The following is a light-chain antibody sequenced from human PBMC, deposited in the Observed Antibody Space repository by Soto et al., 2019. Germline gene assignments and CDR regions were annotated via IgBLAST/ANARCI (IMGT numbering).Light chain of an antibody. CDR1: SSDVGSYNL. J-gene: IGLJ2*01. V-gene: IGLV2-23*01. CDR2: EGS. CDR3: CSYAGSSPV. Sequence: QSALTQPASVSGSPGQSITISCNGTSSDVGSYNLVSWYQQHPGKAPKLMIYEGSKRPSGVSNRFSGSKSGNTASLTISGLQAEDEADYYCCSYAGSSPVFGGGTKLTV.